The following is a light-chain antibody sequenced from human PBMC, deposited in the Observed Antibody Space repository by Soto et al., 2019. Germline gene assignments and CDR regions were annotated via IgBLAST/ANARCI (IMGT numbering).Light chain of an antibody. J-gene: IGLJ3*02. CDR1: SSNIGINY. CDR3: AAWDNGLSGWV. V-gene: IGLV1-47*01. CDR2: RNN. Sequence: QSVLTQPPSASGTPGQRVTISCSGSSSNIGINYVYWYQHVPGTAPKLLIFRNNERPSGVPDQFSGSKSGTSVSLAISGLRSEDEADYFCAAWDNGLSGWVFGGGTKLTVL.